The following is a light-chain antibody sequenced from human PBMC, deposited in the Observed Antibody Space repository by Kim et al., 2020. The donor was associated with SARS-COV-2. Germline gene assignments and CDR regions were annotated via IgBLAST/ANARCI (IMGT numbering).Light chain of an antibody. CDR3: QQTYDPPYT. Sequence: DIQMTQSPSSLSASVGDRVTITCRASHSISRNLNWYQQKPGKAPNLLIYAVSKLQSGVPSRFTGRGSGTDFTLTISSLHPEDFASYYCQQTYDPPYTFGQGTKLAI. CDR1: HSISRN. CDR2: AVS. V-gene: IGKV1-39*01. J-gene: IGKJ2*01.